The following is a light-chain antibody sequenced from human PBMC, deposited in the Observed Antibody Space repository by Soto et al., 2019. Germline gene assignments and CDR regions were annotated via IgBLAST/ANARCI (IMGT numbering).Light chain of an antibody. CDR2: WAS. CDR3: QQYYSTPLT. CDR1: QSVLYSSNNKNY. J-gene: IGKJ1*01. Sequence: DIVMTQSPDSLAVSLGERATINCKSSQSVLYSSNNKNYLAWYQQKPGQPPKLLIYWASTRESGVPDRFSGSGSGTDFTLTMSCLQAEDVAVYYCQQYYSTPLTFGQGTKVEIK. V-gene: IGKV4-1*01.